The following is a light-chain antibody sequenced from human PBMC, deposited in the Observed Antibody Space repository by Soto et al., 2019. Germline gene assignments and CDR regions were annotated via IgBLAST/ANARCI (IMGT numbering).Light chain of an antibody. CDR3: CSYTTTTSRV. J-gene: IGLJ1*01. Sequence: QSVLPQPASVPGSPGQAITISCTGTSSDVGHYNYVSWYQQHPGNAPKLVIYDVSIRASGVSDRFSGSKSGNTASLTISGFQAEDEADYYCCSYTTTTSRVFGTRTKVTVL. V-gene: IGLV2-14*03. CDR1: SSDVGHYNY. CDR2: DVS.